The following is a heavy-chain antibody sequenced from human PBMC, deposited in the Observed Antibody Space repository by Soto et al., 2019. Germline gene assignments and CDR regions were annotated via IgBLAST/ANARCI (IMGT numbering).Heavy chain of an antibody. V-gene: IGHV1-3*01. J-gene: IGHJ6*02. D-gene: IGHD5-12*01. Sequence: ASVKVSCKAYGYTFTSYAMHLVRQAPGQRLEWLGWLNAGNGNIKYSQKFQGRVTITRYTSARTAYMDLSSLRSEDTAVYYCASAIVATLSDYYGIDVWGQGTMVTVSS. CDR3: ASAIVATLSDYYGIDV. CDR1: GYTFTSYA. CDR2: LNAGNGNI.